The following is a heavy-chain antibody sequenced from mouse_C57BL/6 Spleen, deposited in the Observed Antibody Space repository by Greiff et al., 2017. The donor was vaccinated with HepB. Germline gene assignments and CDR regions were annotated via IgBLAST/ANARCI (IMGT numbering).Heavy chain of an antibody. Sequence: EVKLMESGGGLVKPGGSLKLSCAASGFTFSDYGMHWVRQAPEKGLEWVAYISSGSSTIYYADTVKGRFTISRDNAKNTLFLQMTSLRSEDTAMYYCARPTLYYDYYFFDYWGQGTTLTVSS. CDR1: GFTFSDYG. CDR3: ARPTLYYDYYFFDY. D-gene: IGHD2-4*01. V-gene: IGHV5-17*01. J-gene: IGHJ2*01. CDR2: ISSGSSTI.